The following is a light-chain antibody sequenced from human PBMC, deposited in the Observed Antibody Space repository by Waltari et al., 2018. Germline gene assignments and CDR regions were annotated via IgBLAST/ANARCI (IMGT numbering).Light chain of an antibody. CDR1: PSVSRA. CDR3: QHYVRLPAT. CDR2: GAS. J-gene: IGKJ1*01. V-gene: IGKV3-20*01. Sequence: EVVLTQSPGTLSLSPGDRATLSCRASPSVSRALAWYQQKHGQAPRLLIYGASIRATGIPDRFSGSGSGTDFSLTISRLEPADSAMYYCQHYVRLPATFGQGTKVEIK.